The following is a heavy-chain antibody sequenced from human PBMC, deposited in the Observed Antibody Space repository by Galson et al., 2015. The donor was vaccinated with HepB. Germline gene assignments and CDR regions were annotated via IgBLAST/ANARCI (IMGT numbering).Heavy chain of an antibody. CDR2: ISAYNGNT. Sequence: SVKVSCKASGYTFTSYGISWVRQAPGQGLEWMGWISAYNGNTNYAQKLQGRVTMTTDTSTSTAYMELRSLRSDDTAVYYCARDRRGYGSGSYPPRGFDYWGQGTLVTVSS. D-gene: IGHD3-10*01. CDR3: ARDRRGYGSGSYPPRGFDY. V-gene: IGHV1-18*04. CDR1: GYTFTSYG. J-gene: IGHJ4*02.